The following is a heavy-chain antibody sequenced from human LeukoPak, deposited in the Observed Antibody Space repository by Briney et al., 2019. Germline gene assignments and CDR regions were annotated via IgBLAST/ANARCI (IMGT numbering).Heavy chain of an antibody. CDR3: ARVETAMMRV. D-gene: IGHD5-18*01. V-gene: IGHV4-38-2*02. Sequence: PSETLSLTCSVSGFSLSGGHFWGWIRQSPGKGLEWIGSVSNSASTYYNPSLKSRVTMSVDTSKNQFSLKLKSVTAADTAVYYCARVETAMMRVWGQGILVTVSA. CDR1: GFSLSGGHF. CDR2: VSNSAST. J-gene: IGHJ4*02.